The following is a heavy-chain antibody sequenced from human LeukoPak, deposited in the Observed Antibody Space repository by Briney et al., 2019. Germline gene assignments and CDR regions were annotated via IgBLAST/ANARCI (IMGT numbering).Heavy chain of an antibody. Sequence: GGSLRLSCSASGFTFSSYVMHWVRRAPGKGLEYVSAISSNGGSTYYADSVKGRFTISRDNSKNTLYLQMSRLRAEDTAVYYCVKTPQYYCDSSGFYSNWGQGALVTVSS. D-gene: IGHD3-22*01. J-gene: IGHJ4*02. V-gene: IGHV3-64D*09. CDR1: GFTFSSYV. CDR3: VKTPQYYCDSSGFYSN. CDR2: ISSNGGST.